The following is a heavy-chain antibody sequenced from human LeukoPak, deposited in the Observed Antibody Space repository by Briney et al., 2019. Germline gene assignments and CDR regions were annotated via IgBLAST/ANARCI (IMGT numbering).Heavy chain of an antibody. CDR2: ISWNSGSI. D-gene: IGHD6-13*01. CDR3: AKDIVHGWQQLPSSYFDY. V-gene: IGHV3-9*01. CDR1: GFTFDDYA. J-gene: IGHJ4*02. Sequence: GGSLRLSCAASGFTFDDYAMHWVRQAPGKGLEWVSGISWNSGSIGYADSVKGRFTISRDNAENSLYLQMNSLRAEDTALYYCAKDIVHGWQQLPSSYFDYWGQGTLVTVSS.